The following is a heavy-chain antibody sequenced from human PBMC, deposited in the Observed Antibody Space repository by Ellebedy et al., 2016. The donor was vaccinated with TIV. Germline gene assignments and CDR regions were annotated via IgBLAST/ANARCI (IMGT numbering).Heavy chain of an antibody. CDR1: GYTFDNYY. Sequence: AASVKVSCKASGYTFDNYYIHWARQAPGQGLEWMGGIIPMSVTPKYAQKFQGRVTFTAADSTGTVYMELSTLISAHTAVYYCARSQGWWGEGTTILDYWGQGTLVTVSS. V-gene: IGHV1-69*13. CDR3: ARSQGWWGEGTTILDY. J-gene: IGHJ4*02. D-gene: IGHD2-15*01. CDR2: IIPMSVTP.